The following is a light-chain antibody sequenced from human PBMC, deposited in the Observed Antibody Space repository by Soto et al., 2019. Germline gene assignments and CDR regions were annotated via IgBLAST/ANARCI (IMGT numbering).Light chain of an antibody. Sequence: EIVLTQSPATLSLSPGERATLSCRASPSVTNYLAWYQQKPGQPPRLLIYGAFNRAAGIPARFSGSGSETDFTLTISSLEPEDSAVYYCQQRNIWPPVTFGQGTRREIK. V-gene: IGKV3-11*01. CDR2: GAF. CDR1: PSVTNY. J-gene: IGKJ5*01. CDR3: QQRNIWPPVT.